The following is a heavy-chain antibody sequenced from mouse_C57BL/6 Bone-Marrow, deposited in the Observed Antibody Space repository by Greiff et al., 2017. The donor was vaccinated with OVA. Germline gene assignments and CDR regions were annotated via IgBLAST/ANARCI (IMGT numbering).Heavy chain of an antibody. Sequence: VQLKQSGAELVRPGASVKLSCTASGFNIKDDYMHWVKQRPEQGLEWIGWIDPENGDTEYASKFQGKATITADTSSNTAYLQLSSLTSEDTAVYYCTTEGTTGGGQGTTLTVSS. D-gene: IGHD2-14*01. CDR3: TTEGTTG. CDR1: GFNIKDDY. V-gene: IGHV14-4*01. CDR2: IDPENGDT. J-gene: IGHJ2*01.